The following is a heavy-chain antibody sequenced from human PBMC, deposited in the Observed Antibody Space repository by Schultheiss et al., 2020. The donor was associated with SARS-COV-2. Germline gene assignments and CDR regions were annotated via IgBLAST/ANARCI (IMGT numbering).Heavy chain of an antibody. D-gene: IGHD3-22*01. V-gene: IGHV3-48*01. J-gene: IGHJ4*02. CDR2: ISSSGSTI. CDR1: GFTFSSYA. Sequence: GGSLRLSCAASGFTFSSYAMSWVRQAPGKGLEWVSYISSSGSTIYYADSVKGRFTISRDNSKNTLYLQMNSLRPEDTAVYFCARDESYYDSSGLDYWGQGTLVTVSS. CDR3: ARDESYYDSSGLDY.